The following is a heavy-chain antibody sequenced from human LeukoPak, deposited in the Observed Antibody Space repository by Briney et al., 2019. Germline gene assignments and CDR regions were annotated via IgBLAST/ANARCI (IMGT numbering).Heavy chain of an antibody. CDR3: AKERRSRADCYIFDY. V-gene: IGHV3-30*18. Sequence: GGSLRLSCAASGFTFSNYAMHWVRQAPGKGLEWVAVISYDGTDKYYADSVQGRFTISRDNSKNTLWLQMNSLRAEDTALYYCAKERRSRADCYIFDYWGQGTLVTVSS. CDR1: GFTFSNYA. D-gene: IGHD2-15*01. J-gene: IGHJ4*02. CDR2: ISYDGTDK.